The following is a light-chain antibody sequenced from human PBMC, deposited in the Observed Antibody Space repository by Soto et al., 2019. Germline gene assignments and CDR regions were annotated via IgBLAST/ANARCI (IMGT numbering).Light chain of an antibody. V-gene: IGKV1-33*01. J-gene: IGKJ5*01. CDR1: QDISNY. CDR2: DAS. Sequence: DNQMTQSPSSLSASLGDRVTITCQASQDISNYLNWYQQKPGKAPKLLIYDASNLETGVPSRFSGSGSGTDFTFTISSLQPEDIATYYCQQYDNLPITFGQGTLLEIK. CDR3: QQYDNLPIT.